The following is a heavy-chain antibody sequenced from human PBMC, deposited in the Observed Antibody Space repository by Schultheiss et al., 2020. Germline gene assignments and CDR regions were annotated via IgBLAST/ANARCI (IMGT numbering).Heavy chain of an antibody. D-gene: IGHD1-14*01. J-gene: IGHJ4*02. Sequence: GESLKISCAASGLTVSSNYMSWVRQAPGKGLEWVSSISSSSSYIYYADSVKGRFTISRDNSKNTLHLQMVSLRAEDTAVYYCTTSLYWGQGTLVTVSS. CDR2: ISSSSSYI. CDR3: TTSLY. V-gene: IGHV3-21*03. CDR1: GLTVSSNY.